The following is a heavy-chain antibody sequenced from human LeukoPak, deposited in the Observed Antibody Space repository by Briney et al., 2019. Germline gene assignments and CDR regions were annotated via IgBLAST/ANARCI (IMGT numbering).Heavy chain of an antibody. V-gene: IGHV4-39*01. CDR1: GGSISSSSYY. D-gene: IGHD6-19*01. J-gene: IGHJ4*02. Sequence: SETLSLTCTVSGGSISSSSYYWGWIRQPPGKGLEWIGSIYYSGSTYYNPSLKSRVTISVDTSKNRFSLKLSSVTAADTAVYYCARSPVSGWFDYWGQGTLVTVSS. CDR2: IYYSGST. CDR3: ARSPVSGWFDY.